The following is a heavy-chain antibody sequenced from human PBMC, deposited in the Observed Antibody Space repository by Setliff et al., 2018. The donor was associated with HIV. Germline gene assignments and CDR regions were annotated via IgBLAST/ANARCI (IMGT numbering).Heavy chain of an antibody. CDR3: ARRPAGAVAGGYGMDV. V-gene: IGHV4-38-2*01. D-gene: IGHD6-19*01. J-gene: IGHJ6*02. CDR2: IYHSGST. CDR1: NYSISSAYY. Sequence: KPSETLSLTCAVSNYSISSAYYWGWIRHPPGKGLEWIGSIYHSGSTYYNPSLKSRVTISVDTSKNQFSLKLSSVTAADTAVYYCARRPAGAVAGGYGMDVWGQGTMVTVSS.